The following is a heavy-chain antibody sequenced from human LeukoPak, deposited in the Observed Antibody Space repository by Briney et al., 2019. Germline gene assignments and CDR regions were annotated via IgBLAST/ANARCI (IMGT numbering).Heavy chain of an antibody. Sequence: PSETLSLICTVSAGSISSNSFYWGWLRQPPDKGLEWVGSLHYSGSTYYNPSLKSRVTISVDTSNNRFSLKLKSVTAAGTAVYYCARPGVRFSASDIWGQGTLVSVSS. J-gene: IGHJ3*02. V-gene: IGHV4-39*01. CDR3: ARPGVRFSASDI. D-gene: IGHD2-21*01. CDR2: LHYSGST. CDR1: AGSISSNSFY.